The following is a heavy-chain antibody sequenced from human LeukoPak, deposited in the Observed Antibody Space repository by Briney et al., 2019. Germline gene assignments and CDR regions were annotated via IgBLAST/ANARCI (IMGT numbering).Heavy chain of an antibody. CDR2: IWYDGSNK. V-gene: IGHV3-33*01. Sequence: TGGSLRLSCAASGFTFSSYGMHWVRQAPGKGLEWVAVIWYDGSNKYYADSVKGRFTISRDNSKNTLYLQMNSLRAEDTAVYYCARSPPIALRFLEWLASSYYGMDVWGQGTTVTVSS. CDR3: ARSPPIALRFLEWLASSYYGMDV. CDR1: GFTFSSYG. J-gene: IGHJ6*02. D-gene: IGHD3-3*01.